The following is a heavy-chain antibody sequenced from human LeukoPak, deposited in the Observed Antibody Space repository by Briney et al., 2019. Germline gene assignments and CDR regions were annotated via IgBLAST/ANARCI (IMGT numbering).Heavy chain of an antibody. CDR1: GFTFSSYS. CDR2: ISSSSSYI. Sequence: GGSLRLSCAAPGFTFSSYSMNWVRQAPGKGLEWVSSISSSSSYIYYADSVKGRFTISRDNAKNSLYLQMNSLRAEDTAVYYCARGRRTTVHFDYWGQGTLVTVSS. V-gene: IGHV3-21*01. J-gene: IGHJ4*02. D-gene: IGHD4-17*01. CDR3: ARGRRTTVHFDY.